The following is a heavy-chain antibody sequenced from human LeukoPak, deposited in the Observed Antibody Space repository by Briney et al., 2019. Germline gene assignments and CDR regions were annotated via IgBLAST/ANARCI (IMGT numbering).Heavy chain of an antibody. J-gene: IGHJ4*02. CDR2: ISGSGGST. D-gene: IGHD3-10*01. CDR3: ARGEGAYYYGSGSYYNPGY. V-gene: IGHV3-23*01. CDR1: GFTFSSYA. Sequence: PGGSLRLSCAASGFTFSSYAMSWVRQAPGKGLEWVSAISGSGGSTYYADSVKGRFTISRDNSKNTLYLQMNSLRAEDTAVYYCARGEGAYYYGSGSYYNPGYWGQGTLVTVSS.